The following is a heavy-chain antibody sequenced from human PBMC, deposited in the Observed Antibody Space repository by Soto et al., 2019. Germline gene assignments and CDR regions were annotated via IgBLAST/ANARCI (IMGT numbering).Heavy chain of an antibody. D-gene: IGHD1-20*01. CDR3: ARRSYNWNDYFYHGMDV. CDR2: VYPDDSNT. J-gene: IGHJ6*02. CDR1: GYSFGNYW. Sequence: GESLKISCQAPGYSFGNYWIGWVRQMPGKGLEYMGIVYPDDSNTRYSPSFQGQVTISADKSISTAYLHWSSLKASDTAMYYCARRSYNWNDYFYHGMDVWGQGTTVTVSS. V-gene: IGHV5-51*01.